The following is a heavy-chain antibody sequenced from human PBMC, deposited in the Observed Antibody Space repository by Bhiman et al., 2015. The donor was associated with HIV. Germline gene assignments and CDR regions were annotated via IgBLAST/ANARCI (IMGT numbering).Heavy chain of an antibody. Sequence: EVQLVESGGGLVKPGGSLRLSCAASGFTLSSHSMNWVRQTPGKGLEWVSSISSSSYYIYYADSVKGRFTISRDNAKNSLDLQMNSLRAEDTAVYYCARGSSSSLSAERFDPWGQGTLVTVSS. J-gene: IGHJ5*02. CDR3: ARGSSSSLSAERFDP. CDR1: GFTLSSHS. CDR2: ISSSSYYI. V-gene: IGHV3-21*01. D-gene: IGHD6-6*01.